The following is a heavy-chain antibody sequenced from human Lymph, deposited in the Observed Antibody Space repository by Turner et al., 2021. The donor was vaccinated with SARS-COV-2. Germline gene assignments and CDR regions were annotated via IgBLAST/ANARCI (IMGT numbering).Heavy chain of an antibody. CDR1: GFTFSDAC. CDR2: TESLPDGATT. Sequence: VQLVECGGGLGKAGGALSLARAASGFTFSDACMDWVRLAPATGQEWVGRTESLPDGATTVYAAPVQGRFTISRDDSKNTLYLQMSSLRTEDTAVYYCWKDACVDIAYDAIDIWGRGTVVTVSS. J-gene: IGHJ3*02. CDR3: WKDACVDIAYDAIDI. V-gene: IGHV3-15*04. D-gene: IGHD3-9*01.